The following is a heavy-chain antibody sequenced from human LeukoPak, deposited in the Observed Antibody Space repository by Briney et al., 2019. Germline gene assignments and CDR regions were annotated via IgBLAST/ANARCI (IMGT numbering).Heavy chain of an antibody. CDR1: GFTFSSYG. V-gene: IGHV3-23*01. CDR3: AKLYYLSPSLSVELTYFDY. CDR2: ISGSGGST. Sequence: GGSMRLSCAASGFTFSSYGMSWVRQAPGKGLEWVSAISGSGGSTYYADSVKGRFTISRDNSKNTLYLRMNSLRAEDTAVYYCAKLYYLSPSLSVELTYFDYWGQGTLVTVSS. D-gene: IGHD2-2*01. J-gene: IGHJ4*02.